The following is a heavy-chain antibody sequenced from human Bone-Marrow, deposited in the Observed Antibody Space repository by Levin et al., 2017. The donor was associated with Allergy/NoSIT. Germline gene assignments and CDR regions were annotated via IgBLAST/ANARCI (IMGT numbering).Heavy chain of an antibody. Sequence: SETLSLTCSISGGSISSFYWSWIRQPPGKGLEWIGYLYSGASTNYNPSVKSRVSISVDRSKNQVSLKLASVTAADTAVYYCARSRGGEGHDIWGQGRMVTVSS. V-gene: IGHV4-59*01. CDR3: ARSRGGEGHDI. CDR2: LYSGAST. J-gene: IGHJ3*02. CDR1: GGSISSFY. D-gene: IGHD2-21*01.